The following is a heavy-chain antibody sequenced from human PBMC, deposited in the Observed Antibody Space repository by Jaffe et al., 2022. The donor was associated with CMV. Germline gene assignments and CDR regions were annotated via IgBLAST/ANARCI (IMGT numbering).Heavy chain of an antibody. CDR1: GFTFSNAW. Sequence: EVQLVESGGGLVKPGGSLRLSCAASGFTFSNAWMSWVRQAPGKGLEWVGRIKSKTDGGTTDYAAPVKGRFTISRDDSKNTLYLQMNSLKTEDTAVYYCTTGPQYYDFWSGYPAALDYYYYYMDVWGKGTTVTVSS. CDR2: IKSKTDGGTT. J-gene: IGHJ6*03. CDR3: TTGPQYYDFWSGYPAALDYYYYYMDV. V-gene: IGHV3-15*01. D-gene: IGHD3-3*01.